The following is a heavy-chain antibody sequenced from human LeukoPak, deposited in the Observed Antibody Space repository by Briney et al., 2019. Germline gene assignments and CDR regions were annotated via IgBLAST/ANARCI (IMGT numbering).Heavy chain of an antibody. CDR3: AREYYDFWSGYPGHYYYYMDV. Sequence: ASVKVSCKASGYTFTSYGISWVRQAPGQGLEWMGWISAYSGNTNYAQKLQGRVTMTTDTSTSTAYMELRSLRSDDTAVYYCAREYYDFWSGYPGHYYYYMDVWGKGTTVTVSS. J-gene: IGHJ6*03. CDR1: GYTFTSYG. CDR2: ISAYSGNT. V-gene: IGHV1-18*01. D-gene: IGHD3-3*01.